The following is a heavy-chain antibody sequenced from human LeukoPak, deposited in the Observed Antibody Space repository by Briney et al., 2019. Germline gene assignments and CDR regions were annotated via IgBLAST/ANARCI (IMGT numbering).Heavy chain of an antibody. CDR1: GGSISNYF. V-gene: IGHV4-4*07. Sequence: PSETLSLTCTVSGGSISNYFWSWIRQPAGKRLEWIGRIFTSGGTDYSPSLKSRVTMSVDTSKNQFSLKLTSVTAADTAVYYCARESRDYDGSGFYHDYWGQGTLVTVSS. CDR3: ARESRDYDGSGFYHDY. CDR2: IFTSGGT. J-gene: IGHJ4*02. D-gene: IGHD3-22*01.